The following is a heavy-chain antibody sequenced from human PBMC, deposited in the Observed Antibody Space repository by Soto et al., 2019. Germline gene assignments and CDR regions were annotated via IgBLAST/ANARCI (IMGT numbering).Heavy chain of an antibody. CDR2: INSDGSST. D-gene: IGHD6-13*01. CDR3: ATSRYSSSWYPPDY. CDR1: GFTFSSYW. J-gene: IGHJ4*02. Sequence: GGSLRLSCAASGFTFSSYWMHWVRQAPGKGLVWVSRINSDGSSTSYADSVKGRFTISRDNAKNTLYLQMNSLRAEDTAVYYCATSRYSSSWYPPDYWGQGTLVTVSS. V-gene: IGHV3-74*01.